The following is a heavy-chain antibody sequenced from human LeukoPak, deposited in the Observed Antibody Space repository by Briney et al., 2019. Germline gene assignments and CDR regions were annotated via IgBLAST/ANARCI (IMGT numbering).Heavy chain of an antibody. D-gene: IGHD2-2*01. J-gene: IGHJ5*02. V-gene: IGHV4-59*01. CDR1: GGSISSYY. Sequence: SETLSLTCTVSGGSISSYYWSWIRQPPGKGLGWIGNIYYSGSTNYNPSLKSRVTISVDTSKNQFSLKLSPVTAADTAVYYCARDLHCSSTSCPNWFDPWGQGTLVTVSS. CDR3: ARDLHCSSTSCPNWFDP. CDR2: IYYSGST.